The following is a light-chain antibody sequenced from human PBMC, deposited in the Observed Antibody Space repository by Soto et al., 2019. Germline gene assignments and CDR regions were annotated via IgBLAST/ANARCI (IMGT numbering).Light chain of an antibody. V-gene: IGKV3-15*01. CDR1: QNLRSS. CDR2: GAS. CDR3: QQYNNWPLT. J-gene: IGKJ5*01. Sequence: VMTQSPATLSVSPGERATLSCRASQNLRSSLAWYQQKPGQAPRLLIYGASTRATGIPARFSGSGSGTEFTLTISSLQSEDFAVYYCQQYNNWPLTFGQGTRLEIK.